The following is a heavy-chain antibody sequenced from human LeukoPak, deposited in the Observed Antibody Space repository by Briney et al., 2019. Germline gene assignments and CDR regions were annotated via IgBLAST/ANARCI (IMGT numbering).Heavy chain of an antibody. D-gene: IGHD1-26*01. CDR3: VRDRGGSYSFDK. CDR2: INGDGSFA. CDR1: GFTFSRYW. Sequence: GGSLRLSCAASGFTFSRYWLHWVRQFPGKGLVWVARINGDGSFADYADSVRARFTISRDNAENTLYLQMNSLRVEDAAVYYCVRDRGGSYSFDKWGQGTRVTVSS. V-gene: IGHV3-74*01. J-gene: IGHJ4*02.